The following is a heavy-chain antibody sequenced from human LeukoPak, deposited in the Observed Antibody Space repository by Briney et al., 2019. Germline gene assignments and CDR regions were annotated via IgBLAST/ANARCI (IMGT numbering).Heavy chain of an antibody. Sequence: PGGSLRLSCAASGFTFSSYAMSWVRQAPGKGLEWVSTISGSGENTYYAGSVKGRFTISRDKTKNTLYLQMNSLRAEDTAIYYCAQAPSVPAASEWGQGTLVTVSS. CDR3: AQAPSVPAASE. CDR2: ISGSGENT. J-gene: IGHJ4*02. V-gene: IGHV3-23*01. D-gene: IGHD2-2*01. CDR1: GFTFSSYA.